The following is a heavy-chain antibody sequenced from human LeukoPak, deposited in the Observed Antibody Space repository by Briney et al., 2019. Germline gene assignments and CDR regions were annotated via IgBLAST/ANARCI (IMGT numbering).Heavy chain of an antibody. CDR2: IYWNDDQ. J-gene: IGHJ3*01. CDR3: AHPGLRDGYNSDAFDF. V-gene: IGHV2-5*01. D-gene: IGHD5-24*01. Sequence: SGPTLVNPTQTLTLTCTFSGFSLSTSGVGVAWIRQPPGKALEWLALIYWNDDQHYSPSLKSRLTITKDTSKNQVVLTMTNMDPVDTATYFCAHPGLRDGYNSDAFDFWGQGTMITVSS. CDR1: GFSLSTSGVG.